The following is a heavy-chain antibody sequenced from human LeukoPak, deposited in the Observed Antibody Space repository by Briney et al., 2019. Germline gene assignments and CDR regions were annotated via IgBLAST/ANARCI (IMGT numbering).Heavy chain of an antibody. D-gene: IGHD3-22*01. J-gene: IGHJ4*02. Sequence: GGSLRLSCAASGFTFSSYWMSWVRQAPGKGLEWVAFIRYDGSNKYYADSVKGRFTISRDNSKNTLYLQMNSLRAEDTAVYYCAKEEGQWLLLPDPTTNPFDYWGQGTLVTVSS. CDR3: AKEEGQWLLLPDPTTNPFDY. V-gene: IGHV3-30*02. CDR1: GFTFSSYW. CDR2: IRYDGSNK.